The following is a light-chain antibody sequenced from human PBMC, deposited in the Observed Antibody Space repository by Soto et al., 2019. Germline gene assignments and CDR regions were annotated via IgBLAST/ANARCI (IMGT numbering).Light chain of an antibody. V-gene: IGLV1-47*02. J-gene: IGLJ2*01. Sequence: QSVLTQPRSASGTPGQRVTISCSGTTSNIGTNYVYWYQQLPGMAPKLVMYSTDRRPSGVPGRFSGSKSGTSAFLAITGLRPEDEANYYCSAWDDSLSGPVFGGGTKLTV. CDR2: STD. CDR1: TSNIGTNY. CDR3: SAWDDSLSGPV.